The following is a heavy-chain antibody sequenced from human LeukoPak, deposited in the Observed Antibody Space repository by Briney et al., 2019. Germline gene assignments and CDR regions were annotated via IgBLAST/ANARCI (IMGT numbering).Heavy chain of an antibody. J-gene: IGHJ4*02. Sequence: SQTLSLTCTVSGGSVTIGGHYWSWIRQHPGTGLEWAGFIFHTGSTHYNPSLKSRISISLDTSKNQFHLLLTSVTAADTAVYYCARAGYSGFDFNFDYWGQGTLVTVSS. CDR1: GGSVTIGGHY. CDR2: IFHTGST. CDR3: ARAGYSGFDFNFDY. D-gene: IGHD5-12*01. V-gene: IGHV4-31*03.